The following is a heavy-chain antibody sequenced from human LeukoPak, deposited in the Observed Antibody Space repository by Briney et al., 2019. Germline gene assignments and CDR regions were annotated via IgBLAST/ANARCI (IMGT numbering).Heavy chain of an antibody. D-gene: IGHD3-9*01. CDR1: GGTFSSYA. J-gene: IGHJ3*02. CDR2: IIPIFGTA. CDR3: AQPGGILTGAGAFDI. V-gene: IGHV1-69*05. Sequence: ASVKVSCKASGGTFSSYAISWVRQAPGQGLEWMGGIIPIFGTANYAQKLQGRVTMTTDTSTSTAYMELRSLRSDDTAVYYCAQPGGILTGAGAFDIWGQGTMVTVSS.